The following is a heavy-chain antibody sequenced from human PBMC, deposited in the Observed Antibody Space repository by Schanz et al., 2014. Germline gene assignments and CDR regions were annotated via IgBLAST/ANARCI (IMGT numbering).Heavy chain of an antibody. V-gene: IGHV3-66*01. CDR3: ARARGWGAPYYYGMDA. J-gene: IGHJ6*02. Sequence: EVQLVESGGGLVQPGGSLRLSCAASGFTVSSNYMSWVRQAPGKGLEWVSCIYLDGSTYYADSVKGRLTISRDTSKNTLYLQINSLRDEDTAVYYCARARGWGAPYYYGMDAWGQGTTVTVSS. CDR1: GFTVSSNY. D-gene: IGHD3-16*01. CDR2: IYLDGST.